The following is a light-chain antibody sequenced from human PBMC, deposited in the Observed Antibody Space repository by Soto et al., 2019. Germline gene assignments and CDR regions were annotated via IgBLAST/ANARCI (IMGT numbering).Light chain of an antibody. CDR2: DVS. J-gene: IGLJ1*01. V-gene: IGLV2-14*01. CDR3: SSYTSISGV. Sequence: QSVLNQPASVSGSPGQSITISCTGTSSDVGGYNYVSWYQQHPGKAPKLMIYDVSNRPSGVSNRFSGSKSGNTASLTISGLQAEDEADYYCSSYTSISGVFGTGTKVTVL. CDR1: SSDVGGYNY.